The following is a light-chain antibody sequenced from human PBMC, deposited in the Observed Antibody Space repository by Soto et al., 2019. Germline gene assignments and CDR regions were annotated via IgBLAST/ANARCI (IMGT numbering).Light chain of an antibody. CDR3: QQYNTYSRT. CDR1: QSVLYSSKNRNH. J-gene: IGKJ1*01. V-gene: IGKV4-1*01. CDR2: WTS. Sequence: DIVMTQSPDSLAVSLGERATINCKSSQSVLYSSKNRNHLAWYQQRPGQPPKVLIYWTSTRESGVPDRFSGSGSGAEFTLTISSLQPDDFATYYCQQYNTYSRTFGQGTKVDIK.